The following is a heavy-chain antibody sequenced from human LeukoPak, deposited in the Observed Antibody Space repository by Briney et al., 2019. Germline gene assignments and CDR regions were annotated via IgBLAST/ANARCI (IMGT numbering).Heavy chain of an antibody. Sequence: SETLSLTCTVSGGSISSYYWSWIRQPAGKGLEWIGRIYTSGSTNYNPSLKSRATMSVDTSKNQFSLKLSSVTAADTAVYYCARDVGTTVTTNYFDYWGQGTLVTVSS. CDR2: IYTSGST. CDR1: GGSISSYY. V-gene: IGHV4-4*07. CDR3: ARDVGTTVTTNYFDY. J-gene: IGHJ4*02. D-gene: IGHD4-17*01.